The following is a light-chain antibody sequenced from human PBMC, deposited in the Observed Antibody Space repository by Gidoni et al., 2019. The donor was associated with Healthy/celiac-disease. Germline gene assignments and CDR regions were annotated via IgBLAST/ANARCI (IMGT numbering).Light chain of an antibody. CDR2: AAS. CDR1: QSISSY. V-gene: IGKV1-39*01. Sequence: DNQMTQSPSSLSASVGARVTITCLASQSISSYLKWYQQKPGRAPTLLIYAASRLQSGVPTRFSGSGSATDFTLTISILQPEDFATYYCQQSYRTPTFGQGTKVEIK. CDR3: QQSYRTPT. J-gene: IGKJ1*01.